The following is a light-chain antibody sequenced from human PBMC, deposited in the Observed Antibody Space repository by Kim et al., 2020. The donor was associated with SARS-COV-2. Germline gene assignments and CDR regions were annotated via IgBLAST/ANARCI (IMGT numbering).Light chain of an antibody. CDR2: GAS. Sequence: SPGERAPLSCRASQSVSSSYLAWYPQKPGQAPRLLIYGASSRATGIPDRFSGSGSGTDFTLTISRLEPEDFAVYYCQQYGSSPWTFGQGTKVEIK. CDR1: QSVSSSY. J-gene: IGKJ1*01. CDR3: QQYGSSPWT. V-gene: IGKV3-20*01.